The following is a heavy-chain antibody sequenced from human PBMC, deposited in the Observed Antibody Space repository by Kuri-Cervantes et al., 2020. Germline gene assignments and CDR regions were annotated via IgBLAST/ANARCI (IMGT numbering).Heavy chain of an antibody. J-gene: IGHJ6*02. D-gene: IGHD3-9*01. Sequence: GGSLRLSCAASGFTFDDYAMHWVRQAPGKGLEWVSGISWNSGSIGYADSVKGRFTISRDNSKNTLYLQMNSLRAEDTAVYYCARGITIFYYYGMDVWGQGTMVTVSS. CDR1: GFTFDDYA. CDR3: ARGITIFYYYGMDV. V-gene: IGHV3-9*01. CDR2: ISWNSGSI.